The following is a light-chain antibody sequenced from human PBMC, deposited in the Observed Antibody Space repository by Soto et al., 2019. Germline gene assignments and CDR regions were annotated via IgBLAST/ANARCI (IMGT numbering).Light chain of an antibody. CDR1: QSISSR. CDR3: QQYNSYPWT. V-gene: IGKV1-5*03. Sequence: DIQMTQSPSTLSASVGDRVTITCRASQSISSRLAWYQQKPGKAPKLLIYKASSLESGVPSRFSGSGSGTEFTLTMSSLQPDDFATYYCQQYNSYPWTFGQGTKVEIK. J-gene: IGKJ1*01. CDR2: KAS.